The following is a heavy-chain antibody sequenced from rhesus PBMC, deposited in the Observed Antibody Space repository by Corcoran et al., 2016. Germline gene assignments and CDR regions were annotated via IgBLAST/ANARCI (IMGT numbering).Heavy chain of an antibody. D-gene: IGHD4-29*01. CDR2: IYGSGSST. J-gene: IGHJ4*01. CDR3: ASGGDYGSSYRY. CDR1: GGSISSSY. Sequence: QLQLQESGPGLVKPSETLSVTCAVSGGSISSSYWSWIRQAPGKGLEWIGYIYGSGSSTTYNPSLKSRVTLSVDTSKNQLSLKLSSVTAADTAVYYCASGGDYGSSYRYWGQGVLVTVSS. V-gene: IGHV4-169*01.